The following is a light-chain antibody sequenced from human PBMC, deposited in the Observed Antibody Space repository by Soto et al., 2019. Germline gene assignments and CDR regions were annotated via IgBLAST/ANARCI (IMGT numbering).Light chain of an antibody. CDR2: DVS. J-gene: IGLJ1*01. V-gene: IGLV2-14*03. Sequence: QSVRTQPASVSGSPGQSITISCTGTSSDVGGYNYVSWYQQHPGKVPKLMIYDVSNRPSGVSNRFSGSKSGNTASLTISGPQAEDEADYYCSSYTSSSTYVFGIGTRSPS. CDR3: SSYTSSSTYV. CDR1: SSDVGGYNY.